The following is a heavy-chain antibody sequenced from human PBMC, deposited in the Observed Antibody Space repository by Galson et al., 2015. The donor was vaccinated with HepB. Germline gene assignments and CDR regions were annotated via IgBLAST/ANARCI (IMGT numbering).Heavy chain of an antibody. CDR2: ISSSSSYI. Sequence: SLRLSCAASGFTFSSYSMNWVRQAPGKGLGWVSSISSSSSYIYYADSVKGRFTISRDNAKNSLYLQMNSLRAEDTAVYYCARDRPSTVAGFDYWGQGTLVTVSS. CDR1: GFTFSSYS. CDR3: ARDRPSTVAGFDY. J-gene: IGHJ4*02. D-gene: IGHD6-19*01. V-gene: IGHV3-21*01.